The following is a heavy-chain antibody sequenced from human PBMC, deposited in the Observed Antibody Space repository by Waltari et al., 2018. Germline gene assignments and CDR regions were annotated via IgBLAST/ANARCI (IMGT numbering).Heavy chain of an antibody. Sequence: QVQLQESGPGLVKPSETLSLTCTVSGGSISSYYWSWIRQPPGKGLEWIGYIYYSGGTNYNPSLKSRVTISVDTPKNQFSLKLSSVTAADTAVYYCARVGWGYCSGGSCHLDVWGKGTTVTVSS. CDR3: ARVGWGYCSGGSCHLDV. D-gene: IGHD2-15*01. CDR2: IYYSGGT. V-gene: IGHV4-59*01. J-gene: IGHJ6*04. CDR1: GGSISSYY.